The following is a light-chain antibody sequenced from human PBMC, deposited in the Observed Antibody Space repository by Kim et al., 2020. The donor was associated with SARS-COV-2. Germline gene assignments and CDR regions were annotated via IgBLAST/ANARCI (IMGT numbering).Light chain of an antibody. V-gene: IGLV3-19*01. Sequence: VDLGQTFSIQSQGDSLRIYYTTWYQQKPGQAPIVVVYGKNNRPSGIPDRFSGSSSGNTASLTITGTQAGDEADYYCNSRDNNDNVLFGGGTRLTVL. CDR1: SLRIYY. J-gene: IGLJ2*01. CDR2: GKN. CDR3: NSRDNNDNVL.